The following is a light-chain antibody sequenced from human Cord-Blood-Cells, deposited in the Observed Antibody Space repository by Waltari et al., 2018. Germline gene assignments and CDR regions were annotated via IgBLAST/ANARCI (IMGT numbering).Light chain of an antibody. V-gene: IGLV2-23*01. CDR1: SSDVGSYNL. J-gene: IGLJ2*01. CDR2: EGS. Sequence: QSALTQPAPVSGSPGQSIPIPCTGTSSDVGSYNLVSWYQQHPGKAPKLMIYEGSKRPSGVSNRFSGSKSGNTASLTISGLQAEDEADYYCCSYAGSSTFVVFGGGTKLTVL. CDR3: CSYAGSSTFVV.